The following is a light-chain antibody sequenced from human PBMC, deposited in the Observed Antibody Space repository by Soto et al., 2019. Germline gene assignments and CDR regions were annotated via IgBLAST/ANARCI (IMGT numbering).Light chain of an antibody. V-gene: IGKV3-11*01. CDR1: QSVSYN. CDR3: QQRGDWPLYT. Sequence: EIVLTQSPATLSLSPGEIATLSCRTSQSVSYNLAWYQQKPGQAPRLLIYDASNRATGVPARFSGSGSGTDLTITISSLEPEDFAVEYGQQRGDWPLYTFGQGSNLEI. CDR2: DAS. J-gene: IGKJ2*01.